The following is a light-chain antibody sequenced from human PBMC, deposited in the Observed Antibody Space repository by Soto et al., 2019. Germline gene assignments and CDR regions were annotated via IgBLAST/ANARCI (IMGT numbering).Light chain of an antibody. CDR1: SSSKW. CDR2: DAS. V-gene: IGKV3D-15*01. J-gene: IGKJ5*01. CDR3: QQYNKWPLIT. Sequence: MTQSPSTLSASVGDTVTMTCRSSSKWLAWYQQKVGQAPRLLIYDASNRATGVPDRFSGSGSGTDFTLTISSLQSEDFAVYYCQQYNKWPLITFGQGTRLEIK.